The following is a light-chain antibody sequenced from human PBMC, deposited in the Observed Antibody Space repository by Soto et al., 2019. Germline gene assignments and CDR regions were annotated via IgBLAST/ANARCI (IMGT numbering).Light chain of an antibody. CDR2: AAS. CDR3: QQANSFPLT. V-gene: IGKV1-9*01. CDR1: QGISSY. J-gene: IGKJ3*01. Sequence: IQLTQSPSSLSASVGDRVTITCRASQGISSYLAWYQQKPGKAPKLLIYAASTLQSEVPSRFSGSGSGTDFTLTISSLQPEDFATYYCQQANSFPLTFGPGTKVDI.